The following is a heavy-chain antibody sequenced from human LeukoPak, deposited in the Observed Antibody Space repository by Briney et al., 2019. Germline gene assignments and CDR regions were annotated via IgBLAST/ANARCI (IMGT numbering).Heavy chain of an antibody. J-gene: IGHJ4*02. CDR3: AREVDTAIRATSYFDY. V-gene: IGHV4-59*08. CDR2: IYYSGST. Sequence: SETLSLTCTVSGGSISSYYWSWIRQPPGKGLEWIGYIYYSGSTNYNPSLKSRVTISVDTSKNQFSLKLSSVTAADTAVYYCAREVDTAIRATSYFDYWGQGTLVTVPS. CDR1: GGSISSYY. D-gene: IGHD5-18*01.